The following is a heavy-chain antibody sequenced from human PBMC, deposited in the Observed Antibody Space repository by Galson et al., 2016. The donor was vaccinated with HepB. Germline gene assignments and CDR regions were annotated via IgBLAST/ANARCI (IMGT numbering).Heavy chain of an antibody. CDR2: IIPIFGTT. J-gene: IGHJ5*02. CDR3: ASQPSHYNVLTDYFEEFDNWFDP. Sequence: SVKVSCKASGSPFSNYAITWVRQAPGQGLEWVGGIIPIFGTTKYAQKFQGRVTVTADKSTSTVYMELSSLRSEDTAVFYCASQPSHYNVLTDYFEEFDNWFDPWGQGTLVTVSS. CDR1: GSPFSNYA. V-gene: IGHV1-69*06. D-gene: IGHD3-9*01.